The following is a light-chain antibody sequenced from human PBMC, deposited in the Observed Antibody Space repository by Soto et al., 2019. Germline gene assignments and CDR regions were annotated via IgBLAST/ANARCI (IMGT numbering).Light chain of an antibody. CDR3: QQYHSYPWT. CDR1: QSIGSW. CDR2: KAS. V-gene: IGKV1-5*03. J-gene: IGKJ1*01. Sequence: DIQMTQSPSILSASVGDRVTITCRASQSIGSWLAWYQQKPGKAPNLLIYKASSLESGVPPRFSGSGSGTEFTLTVSSLQPDDFATYYCQQYHSYPWTSGQGTKVDIK.